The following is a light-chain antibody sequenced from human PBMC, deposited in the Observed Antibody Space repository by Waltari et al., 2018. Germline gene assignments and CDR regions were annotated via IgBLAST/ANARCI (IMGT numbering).Light chain of an antibody. Sequence: QSVLTQPPSASGTPGQRVTISCSGTSSNIGSHTVNWYQQLPGTAPKLLIYSNEWRRSGVPDRCSGSKSVTSASLAISGLQSEDEADYDCATGDDSLNGRSLGGLVVFGGGTRLTVL. CDR1: SSNIGSHT. CDR2: SNE. J-gene: IGLJ2*01. V-gene: IGLV1-44*01. CDR3: ATGDDSLNGRSLGGLVV.